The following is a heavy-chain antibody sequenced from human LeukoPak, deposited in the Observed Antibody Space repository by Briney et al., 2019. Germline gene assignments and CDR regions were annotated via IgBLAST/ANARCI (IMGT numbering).Heavy chain of an antibody. D-gene: IGHD2-15*01. CDR1: GYTFTSYG. CDR2: ISAYNGNT. Sequence: GASVKVSCKASGYTFTSYGISWVRQAPGQGLEWMGWISAYNGNTNYAQKLQGRVTMTTDTSTSTAYMELRSLRSDDTAVYYCATTTPRDYCSGGSCYSNWGQGTLVTVSS. CDR3: ATTTPRDYCSGGSCYSN. J-gene: IGHJ4*02. V-gene: IGHV1-18*01.